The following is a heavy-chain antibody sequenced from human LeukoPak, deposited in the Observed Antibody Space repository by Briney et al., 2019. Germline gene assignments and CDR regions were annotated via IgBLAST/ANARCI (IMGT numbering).Heavy chain of an antibody. Sequence: SETLSLTCAVYGGSFSDYYWSWLRQPPGKGLDWIGEINRSGATNYNPSLKGRVTMSVDTSKDQFSLNLSSVTAADTAVYYCARGGGFTGYYLDYWGQGTLVTVSS. J-gene: IGHJ4*02. CDR1: GGSFSDYY. V-gene: IGHV4-34*01. D-gene: IGHD3-9*01. CDR2: INRSGAT. CDR3: ARGGGFTGYYLDY.